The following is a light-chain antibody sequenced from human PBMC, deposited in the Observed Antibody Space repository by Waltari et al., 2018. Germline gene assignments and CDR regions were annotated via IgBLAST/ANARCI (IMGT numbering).Light chain of an antibody. V-gene: IGLV1-47*01. CDR1: SSNIGSNH. J-gene: IGLJ1*01. CDR2: RND. Sequence: QSVLTQPPSASGTPGQRVTISCSGSSSNIGSNHVYWYQQLPGMAPTLLIYRNDQRPSGVPDRFSGSKSGSSASLAISGLRSEDEVDYYCGAWDDSLSGHYVFGTGTKVTVL. CDR3: GAWDDSLSGHYV.